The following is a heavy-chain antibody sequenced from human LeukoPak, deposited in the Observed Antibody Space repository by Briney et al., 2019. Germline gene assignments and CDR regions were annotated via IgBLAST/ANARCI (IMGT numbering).Heavy chain of an antibody. J-gene: IGHJ4*02. D-gene: IGHD3-3*01. CDR3: AKDHHYDFWSGYDPVFDY. V-gene: IGHV4-4*02. CDR2: IYHSGST. Sequence: PSGTLSLTCAVSGGSISSSNWWSWVRQPPGKGLEWIGEIYHSGSTNYNPSLKSRVTISVDKSKNQFSLKLSSVTAADTAVYYCAKDHHYDFWSGYDPVFDYWGQGTLVTVSS. CDR1: GGSISSSNW.